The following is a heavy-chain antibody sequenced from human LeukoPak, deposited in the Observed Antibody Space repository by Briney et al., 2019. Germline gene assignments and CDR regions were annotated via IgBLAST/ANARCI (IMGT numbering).Heavy chain of an antibody. J-gene: IGHJ4*02. CDR1: GFTVSSHY. Sequence: GGSLRLSCAASGFTVSSHYMSWVRQAPGKGLEWVSVIYSGGSTYYADSVKGRFTISRDNSKNTLYLQMNSLRAEDTAVYYCARGAIVAGTGAFDYWGQGTLVTVSS. D-gene: IGHD6-19*01. CDR2: IYSGGST. V-gene: IGHV3-53*01. CDR3: ARGAIVAGTGAFDY.